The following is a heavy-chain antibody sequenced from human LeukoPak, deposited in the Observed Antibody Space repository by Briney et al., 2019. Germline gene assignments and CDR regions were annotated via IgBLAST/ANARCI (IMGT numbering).Heavy chain of an antibody. Sequence: GGSLRLSCAASGFTFSSYWMHWVRQAPGKGLVWVSRINSDGSSTSYADSVKGRFTISRDNSKNTFFLQMNTLRAADTAVYYCAKGSGSGWYGWFAPWGQGTLVTVSS. CDR3: AKGSGSGWYGWFAP. D-gene: IGHD6-19*01. CDR1: GFTFSSYW. J-gene: IGHJ5*02. CDR2: INSDGSST. V-gene: IGHV3-74*01.